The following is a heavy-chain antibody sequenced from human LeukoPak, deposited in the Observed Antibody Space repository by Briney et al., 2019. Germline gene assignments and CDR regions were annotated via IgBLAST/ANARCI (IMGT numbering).Heavy chain of an antibody. CDR2: IIPIFGIA. Sequence: ASVKVSCKASGGSFNNYAISWVRQAPGQGLEWMGRIIPIFGIANSAQKFQGRVTITADKSTNTAYTELSSLRSEDTAVYYCARGGLYCSSTSCPSSEYWGPGTLVTVSS. J-gene: IGHJ4*02. CDR1: GGSFNNYA. V-gene: IGHV1-69*04. CDR3: ARGGLYCSSTSCPSSEY. D-gene: IGHD2-2*01.